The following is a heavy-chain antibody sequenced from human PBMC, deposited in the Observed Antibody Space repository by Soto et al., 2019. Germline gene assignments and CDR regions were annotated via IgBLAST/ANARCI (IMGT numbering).Heavy chain of an antibody. CDR3: ARDPSGPWSPHLDY. Sequence: NPSETLSLTCTVSGGSISSGDYYWSWIRQPPGKGLEWIGYIYYSGSTYYNPSLKSRVTISVDTSKNQFSLKLSSVTAADTAVYYCARDPSGPWSPHLDYWGQGTLVTVSS. D-gene: IGHD2-8*02. V-gene: IGHV4-30-4*01. CDR2: IYYSGST. CDR1: GGSISSGDYY. J-gene: IGHJ4*02.